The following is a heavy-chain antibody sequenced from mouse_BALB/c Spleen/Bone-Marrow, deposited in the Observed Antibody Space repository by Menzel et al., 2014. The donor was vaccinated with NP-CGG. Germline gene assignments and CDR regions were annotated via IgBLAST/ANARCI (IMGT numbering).Heavy chain of an antibody. V-gene: IGHV14-3*02. CDR1: GFNIKDTY. D-gene: IGHD2-3*01. J-gene: IGHJ3*01. Sequence: EVQLQQSGAELVKPGASVKLSCTASGFNIKDTYMHWVKQRPEQGLEWVGRIDPANGNTKYDPKFQGKATITADTSSNTACLQLSSLTSEDTAVYYCARSLHDGYFSWFAYWGQGTLVTVSA. CDR3: ARSLHDGYFSWFAY. CDR2: IDPANGNT.